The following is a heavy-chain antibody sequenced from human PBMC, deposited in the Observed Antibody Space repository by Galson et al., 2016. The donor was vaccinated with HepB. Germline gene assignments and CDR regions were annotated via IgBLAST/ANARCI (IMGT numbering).Heavy chain of an antibody. V-gene: IGHV4-30-4*01. D-gene: IGHD6-13*01. CDR3: ARGQFQQLGVYHYYHGLDV. J-gene: IGHJ6*02. Sequence: TLSLTCTVSGGSISSGDYYWRWIRQPPGKGLEWIGYIYYTESTYYNPSLNSRLTISVDTTGNQLSLRLRSVTAADTAVYYCARGQFQQLGVYHYYHGLDVWGLGTTVTVSS. CDR2: IYYTEST. CDR1: GGSISSGDYY.